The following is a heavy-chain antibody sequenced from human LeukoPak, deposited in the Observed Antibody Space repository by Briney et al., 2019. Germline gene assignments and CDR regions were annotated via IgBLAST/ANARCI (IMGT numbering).Heavy chain of an antibody. V-gene: IGHV3-48*01. D-gene: IGHD6-13*01. J-gene: IGHJ4*02. CDR1: GFTFSSYS. Sequence: GGSLRLSCAASGFTFSSYSMNWVRQAPGKGLEWVSYISISSSTIYYADSVKGRFTISRDNAKNSLYLQMNSLRAEDTAVYYCARDPGQHPRPYYFDYWGQGTLVTVSS. CDR3: ARDPGQHPRPYYFDY. CDR2: ISISSSTI.